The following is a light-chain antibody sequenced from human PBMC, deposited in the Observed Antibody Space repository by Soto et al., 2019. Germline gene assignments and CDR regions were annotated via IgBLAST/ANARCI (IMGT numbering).Light chain of an antibody. Sequence: DLQMTQSPSSLSASVGDTVTITCRASQRIGRLLSWYQQQPGKAPKLLIYDGFTLQGGVPSRFSGSGSGTDFTLTIGSLQPEDFTTYYCQQTYRPPFTFGPGTKVDVK. V-gene: IGKV1-39*01. CDR1: QRIGRL. J-gene: IGKJ3*01. CDR2: DGF. CDR3: QQTYRPPFT.